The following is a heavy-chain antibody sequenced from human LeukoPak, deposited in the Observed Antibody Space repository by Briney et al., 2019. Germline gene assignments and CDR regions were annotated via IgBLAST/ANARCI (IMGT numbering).Heavy chain of an antibody. CDR1: GYTFTSYG. Sequence: ASVKVSCKASGYTFTSYGISWVRQAPGQGLEWMGWISAYNGNTNYAQKLQGRVTMTTDTSTSTAYMELRSLRSEDTAVYYCATNLVRGVVGYYYYGMDVWGQGTTVTVSS. J-gene: IGHJ6*02. V-gene: IGHV1-18*01. CDR2: ISAYNGNT. D-gene: IGHD3-10*02. CDR3: ATNLVRGVVGYYYYGMDV.